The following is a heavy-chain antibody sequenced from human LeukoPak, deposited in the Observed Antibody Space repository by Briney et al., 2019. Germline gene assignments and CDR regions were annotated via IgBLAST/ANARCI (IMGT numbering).Heavy chain of an antibody. CDR1: GYTLTDLS. Sequence: ASVKVSCKVSGYTLTDLSIHWARQAPGKGLEWMGGFDPEDGETIYAQKFQGRVTMTEDTSTDTAYMELSSLRSEDTAVYYCVSVTEYDHLWGSYQHFDFWGQGTLVTVSS. V-gene: IGHV1-24*01. CDR3: VSVTEYDHLWGSYQHFDF. CDR2: FDPEDGET. J-gene: IGHJ4*02. D-gene: IGHD3-16*02.